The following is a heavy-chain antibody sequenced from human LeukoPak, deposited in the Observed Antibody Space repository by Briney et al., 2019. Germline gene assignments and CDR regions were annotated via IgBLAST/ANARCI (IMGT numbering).Heavy chain of an antibody. CDR1: GFTFNTFN. D-gene: IGHD3-9*01. Sequence: GGSLRLSCAASGFTFNTFNMNWLRQAPGKGLEWVSSITSGGDYIYYADSVKGRFTTSRDNAKNSLSLQLNSLLVEDTAVYYCARGHYDVLAASYKWTPDYWGQGTLVTVSS. CDR2: ITSGGDYI. J-gene: IGHJ4*02. V-gene: IGHV3-21*01. CDR3: ARGHYDVLAASYKWTPDY.